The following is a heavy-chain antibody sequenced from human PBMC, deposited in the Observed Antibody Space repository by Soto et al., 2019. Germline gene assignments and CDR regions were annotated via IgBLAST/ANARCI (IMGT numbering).Heavy chain of an antibody. CDR2: VYFSGNT. V-gene: IGHV4-59*01. D-gene: IGHD6-25*01. Sequence: QVQLQESGPGLVKPSETLSLTCTVSGGSLSSYYWTWIRQSPGKGLEWFGYVYFSGNTNYNPSLKSRFTISIDTSKNQFSLRLASVTAADTAFYYCGSVRPSGYVLSWGQGTLVTVSS. J-gene: IGHJ5*02. CDR3: GSVRPSGYVLS. CDR1: GGSLSSYY.